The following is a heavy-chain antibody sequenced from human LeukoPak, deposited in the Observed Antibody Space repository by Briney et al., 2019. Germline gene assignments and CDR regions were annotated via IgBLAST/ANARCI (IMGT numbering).Heavy chain of an antibody. Sequence: ASVKVSCKXSGYTFTGYYMHWVRQAPGQGLEWMGRINPNSGGTNYSQKFPGRVTMTRDTSISTAYMELSRLRSDDTAVYYCARDTHSRFLEWFVWGQGTLVTVSS. D-gene: IGHD3-3*01. CDR2: INPNSGGT. V-gene: IGHV1-2*06. J-gene: IGHJ4*02. CDR1: GYTFTGYY. CDR3: ARDTHSRFLEWFV.